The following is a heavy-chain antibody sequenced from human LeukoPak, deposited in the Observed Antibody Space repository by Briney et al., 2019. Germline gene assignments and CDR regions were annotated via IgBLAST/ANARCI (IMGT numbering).Heavy chain of an antibody. Sequence: SETLSLTCTVSGGSISSHYWTWIRQPAGKGLEWIGRINASGSTRYNPSLKSRVTMSVDPSKNEFSLKLSSVTAADTAVYYCARHVPTLCLTDYWGQGTLVTVSS. CDR3: ARHVPTLCLTDY. J-gene: IGHJ4*02. V-gene: IGHV4-4*07. D-gene: IGHD2-21*01. CDR1: GGSISSHY. CDR2: INASGST.